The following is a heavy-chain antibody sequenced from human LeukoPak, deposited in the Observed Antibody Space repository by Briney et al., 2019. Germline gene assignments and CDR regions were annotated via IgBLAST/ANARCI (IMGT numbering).Heavy chain of an antibody. CDR2: IIPIFGTA. Sequence: GSSVKVSCKASGGTFSSYAISWVRQAPGQGREWMGGIIPIFGTANYAQKFQGRVTITADESTSTAYMELSSLRSEDTAVYYCARVKVGATIQPFDYWGQGTLVTVSS. J-gene: IGHJ4*02. CDR1: GGTFSSYA. D-gene: IGHD1-26*01. V-gene: IGHV1-69*01. CDR3: ARVKVGATIQPFDY.